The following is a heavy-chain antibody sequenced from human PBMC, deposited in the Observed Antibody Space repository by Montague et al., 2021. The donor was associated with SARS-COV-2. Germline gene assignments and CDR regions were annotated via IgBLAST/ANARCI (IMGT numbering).Heavy chain of an antibody. CDR3: ATHEAYVNSGFPA. Sequence: SETLSLTCSVSGASSSSPSYYWGWLRQPPGDGLWWIGSIYYSGDTYYHPSLESRVTISVDTSKHQFSLMLSSVTAADTALYFCATHEAYVNSGFPAWGQGTLVTVSS. CDR1: GASSSSPSYY. V-gene: IGHV4-39*01. D-gene: IGHD3-22*01. J-gene: IGHJ5*02. CDR2: IYYSGDT.